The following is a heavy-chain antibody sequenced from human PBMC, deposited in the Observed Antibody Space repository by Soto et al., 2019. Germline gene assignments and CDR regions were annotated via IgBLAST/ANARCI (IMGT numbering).Heavy chain of an antibody. CDR2: IYSGGST. V-gene: IGHV3-66*01. Sequence: EVQLVESGGGLVQPGGSLRLSCAASGFTVTSHYMSWVRQAPGKGLEWVSVIYSGGSTYYAVSVKGRFTISRDNSKNTLYIQINSLSAEDEAVYYCARDLYFDYWGQGTVVTVSS. CDR1: GFTVTSHY. CDR3: ARDLYFDY. J-gene: IGHJ4*02.